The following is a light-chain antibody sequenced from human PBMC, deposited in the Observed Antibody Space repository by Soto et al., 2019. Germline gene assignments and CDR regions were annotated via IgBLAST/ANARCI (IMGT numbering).Light chain of an antibody. Sequence: QPASVSGSPGQSISISCTGATSDIGNYNYFSWYQQHPGKAPKLIIYQVSNRPSGVSNRFSGSKSGNTASLTISGLQADDEADYYCSTYTGSNTPYVFGTGTKLTV. CDR1: TSDIGNYNY. CDR3: STYTGSNTPYV. J-gene: IGLJ1*01. CDR2: QVS. V-gene: IGLV2-14*01.